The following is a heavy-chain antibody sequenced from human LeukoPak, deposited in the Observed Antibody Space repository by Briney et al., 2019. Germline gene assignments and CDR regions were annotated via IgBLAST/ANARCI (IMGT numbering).Heavy chain of an antibody. V-gene: IGHV3-53*01. J-gene: IGHJ4*02. Sequence: GGSLRLSCAASGFTVSTYYMTWVRQAPGKGLECVSVIYSGGSTYYADSVKGRFTVSRDNSKNTLFLQMNSLRTEDTGIDYCACGRGYCTSTTCLLPFDYWGQGTLVTVSS. CDR1: GFTVSTYY. CDR2: IYSGGST. D-gene: IGHD2-2*01. CDR3: ACGRGYCTSTTCLLPFDY.